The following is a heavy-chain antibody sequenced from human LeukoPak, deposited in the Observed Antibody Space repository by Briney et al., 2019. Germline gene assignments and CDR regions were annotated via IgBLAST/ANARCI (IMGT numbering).Heavy chain of an antibody. CDR3: AKGSYYDSSGSFYFDY. J-gene: IGHJ4*02. CDR2: ISGSGDNT. CDR1: GFTFSSYA. D-gene: IGHD3-22*01. V-gene: IGHV3-23*01. Sequence: GGSLRLSCAASGFTFSSYAMSWVRQALGKGLEWVSGISGSGDNTYYADSVKGRFTISRDNSKNTLYVQVNSLGTEDTAAYYCAKGSYYDSSGSFYFDYWGQGTLVTVSS.